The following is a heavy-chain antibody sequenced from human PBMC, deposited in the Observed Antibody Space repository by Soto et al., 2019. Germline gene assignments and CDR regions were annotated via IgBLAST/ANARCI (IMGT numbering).Heavy chain of an antibody. D-gene: IGHD2-2*01. J-gene: IGHJ3*01. CDR2: ISNSGSVI. CDR1: GFSFISYS. V-gene: IGHV3-48*02. CDR3: VRVYASNTFDL. Sequence: LRLSCAASGFSFISYSMSWVRQSPWKGLEWVSYISNSGSVIHDADSVKGRFTISRDNAKNSLSLQMNSLRDEDTALYYCVRVYASNTFDLWGQGTVDTVSS.